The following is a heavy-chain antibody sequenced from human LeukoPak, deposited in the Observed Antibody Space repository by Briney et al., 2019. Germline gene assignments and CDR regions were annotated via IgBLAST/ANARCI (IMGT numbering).Heavy chain of an antibody. J-gene: IGHJ6*03. V-gene: IGHV4-31*03. CDR3: ASTLYYYYVDV. CDR1: GASISSGGHY. Sequence: SETLSLTCTVSGASISSGGHYCSCIRQHPGKGLEWIGYIYYSGSTYYNPSLKSRLIISLDTSKNHFSLNLSSVTAADTAVYYCASTLYYYYVDVWGKGTTVTVSS. CDR2: IYYSGST.